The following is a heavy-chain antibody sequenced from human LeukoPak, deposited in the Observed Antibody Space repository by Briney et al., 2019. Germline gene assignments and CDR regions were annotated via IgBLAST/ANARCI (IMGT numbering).Heavy chain of an antibody. Sequence: SETLSLTCTVSGGSISSGSYYWSWIRQPAGKGLEWIGRIYTSGSTNYNPSLKSRVTISVDTSKNQFSLKLSSVTAADTAVYYCARGIAAARTFDYRGQGTLVTVSS. D-gene: IGHD6-13*01. CDR1: GGSISSGSYY. V-gene: IGHV4-61*02. CDR3: ARGIAAARTFDY. CDR2: IYTSGST. J-gene: IGHJ4*02.